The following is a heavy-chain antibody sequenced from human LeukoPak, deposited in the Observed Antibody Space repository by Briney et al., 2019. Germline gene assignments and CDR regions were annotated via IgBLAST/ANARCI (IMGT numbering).Heavy chain of an antibody. CDR2: IKQDGREK. CDR3: ARGYYDLWSGLYN. V-gene: IGHV3-7*01. CDR1: GFTLSRHW. Sequence: PGGSLRLSCAASGFTLSRHWKREVRHPPGKKVVGVANIKQDGREKYYVASVRGRFTISRVNAKNLLYLQMSSLSAEDTAVYLCARGYYDLWSGLYNWGQGTLVTVSS. D-gene: IGHD3-3*01. J-gene: IGHJ4*02.